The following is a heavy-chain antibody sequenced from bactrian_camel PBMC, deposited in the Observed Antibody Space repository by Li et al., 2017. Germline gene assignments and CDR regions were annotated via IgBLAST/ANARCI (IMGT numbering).Heavy chain of an antibody. CDR2: IGEDGTT. D-gene: IGHD6*01. Sequence: HVQLVESGGGSVQAGGSLRLSCAASGYTFSDYCMGWFRQVVGKEREGVASIGEDGTTTYAESVKGRFTISQDSAENTLCLQLNSLKTEDTAMYYCTQPSNAGTWYEGYNHWGQGTQVTVS. CDR3: TQPSNAGTWYEGYNH. J-gene: IGHJ4*01. V-gene: IGHV3S55*01. CDR1: GYTFSDYC.